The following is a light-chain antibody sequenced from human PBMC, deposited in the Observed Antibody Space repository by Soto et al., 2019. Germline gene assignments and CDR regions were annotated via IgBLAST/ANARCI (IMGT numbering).Light chain of an antibody. CDR2: GAS. J-gene: IGKJ1*01. CDR1: QSVGSDY. V-gene: IGKV3-20*01. Sequence: ENVLTQSPDTLSLSPGERATLSCRASQSVGSDYLAWYQQKPGQAPRIVIFGASGRATGIPDRFSGSGSGTDFTLTISRLEPEDFAVYYCQQYGSLSWTFGQGTKVEIK. CDR3: QQYGSLSWT.